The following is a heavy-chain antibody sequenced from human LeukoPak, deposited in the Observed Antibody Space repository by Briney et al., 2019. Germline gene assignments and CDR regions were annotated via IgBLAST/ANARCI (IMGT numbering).Heavy chain of an antibody. Sequence: GESLKISCKRSGYSFTSYWIGWVRQMPGKGLEWMGITYPGDSDTRYSPSFQGQVTISADKSISTAYLQWSSLKASDTAMYYCARREMVAAAGTYDYWGQGTLVTVSS. CDR2: TYPGDSDT. CDR1: GYSFTSYW. V-gene: IGHV5-51*01. J-gene: IGHJ4*02. CDR3: ARREMVAAAGTYDY. D-gene: IGHD6-13*01.